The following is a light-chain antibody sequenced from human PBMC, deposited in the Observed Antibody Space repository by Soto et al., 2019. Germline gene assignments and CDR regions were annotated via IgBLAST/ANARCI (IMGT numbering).Light chain of an antibody. CDR3: SSYTSSSPYV. V-gene: IGLV2-14*01. Sequence: QSVLTQPASVSGSPGHAITISCTGTSSDVGGYNYVSWYQQHPGKALKLMIYEVSNRPSGVSNRFSGSKSGNTSSLTISGLQAEDEADYYCSSYTSSSPYVFGTGTKLTVL. J-gene: IGLJ1*01. CDR1: SSDVGGYNY. CDR2: EVS.